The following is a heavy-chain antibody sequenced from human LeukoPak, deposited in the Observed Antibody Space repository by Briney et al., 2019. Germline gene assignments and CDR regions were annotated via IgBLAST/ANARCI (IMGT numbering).Heavy chain of an antibody. J-gene: IGHJ5*02. V-gene: IGHV4-59*11. D-gene: IGHD2-21*01. CDR1: GGSISGHY. CDR3: AREMSEDSGDACDP. CDR2: IYYSGNT. Sequence: SETLSLTCTVSGGSISGHYWSWIRQPPGKGLERIRYIYYSGNTNYNPSLKSRVSISVDTSKNQFSLKLSSVTAADTAVDYCAREMSEDSGDACDPWGQGTLVTVSS.